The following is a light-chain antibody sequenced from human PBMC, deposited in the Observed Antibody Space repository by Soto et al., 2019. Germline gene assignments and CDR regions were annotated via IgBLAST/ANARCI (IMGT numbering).Light chain of an antibody. CDR2: AST. CDR1: KSISSY. Sequence: DIQMTQSPSALSRSLGDRVTITCRARKSISSYLNWYQQKTGQAPKLLIYASTNLTSGVPSRFSGRGAGTDFTLTISRLQPEDFAAYYCQHYYNPPITFGQGTRLEIK. CDR3: QHYYNPPIT. J-gene: IGKJ5*01. V-gene: IGKV1-39*01.